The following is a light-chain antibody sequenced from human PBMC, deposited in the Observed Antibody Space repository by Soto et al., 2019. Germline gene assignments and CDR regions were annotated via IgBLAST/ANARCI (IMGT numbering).Light chain of an antibody. J-gene: IGKJ1*01. CDR1: QSISSN. CDR3: QQYNNWQT. V-gene: IGKV3-15*01. Sequence: EIVLTQSPVTLSLSPRERSTLSCRASQSISSNLAWHQQKPGQAPRLLIYSASTRATGVPARFSGSGSGTEFTLTISSLQSEDFAVYYCQQYNNWQTFGQGTKV. CDR2: SAS.